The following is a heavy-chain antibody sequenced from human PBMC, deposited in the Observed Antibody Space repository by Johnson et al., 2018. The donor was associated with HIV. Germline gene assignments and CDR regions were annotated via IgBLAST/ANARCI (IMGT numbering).Heavy chain of an antibody. Sequence: QVQLVESGGRVVQPGGSLRLSCTASGFSFSSYGMHWVRQAPGKGLEWVAFIRYDGSNNYYGDSVKGRFTTFIDNSKNTLYLQMNSLRAEDTAVYFCARGFRAVAGADAFDIWGQGTMVTVSS. CDR1: GFSFSSYG. V-gene: IGHV3-30*02. CDR3: ARGFRAVAGADAFDI. D-gene: IGHD6-19*01. J-gene: IGHJ3*02. CDR2: IRYDGSNN.